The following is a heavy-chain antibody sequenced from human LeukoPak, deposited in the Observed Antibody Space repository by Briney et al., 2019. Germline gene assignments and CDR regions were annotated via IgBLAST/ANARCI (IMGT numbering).Heavy chain of an antibody. CDR2: ISSSSSYT. Sequence: PGGSLRLSCAASGFTFSDYYMSWIRRAPGKGLEWVSYISSSSSYTNYADSVKGRFTISRDNAKNSLYLQMNSLRAEDTAVYYCARHSGSYSGYFQHWGQGTLVTVSS. D-gene: IGHD1-26*01. J-gene: IGHJ1*01. CDR3: ARHSGSYSGYFQH. V-gene: IGHV3-11*03. CDR1: GFTFSDYY.